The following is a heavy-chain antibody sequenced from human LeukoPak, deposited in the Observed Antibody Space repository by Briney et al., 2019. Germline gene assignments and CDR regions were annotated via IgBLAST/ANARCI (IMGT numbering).Heavy chain of an antibody. CDR2: ISSSSSYI. CDR3: ASALLDYYYMDV. Sequence: GGSLRLSCAASGFTFSSYSMNWVRQAPGKGLEWVSSISSSSSYIYYADSVKGRFTISRDNAKNSLYLQMNSLRAGDTAVYYCASALLDYYYMDVWGKGTTVTVSS. V-gene: IGHV3-21*01. J-gene: IGHJ6*03. CDR1: GFTFSSYS.